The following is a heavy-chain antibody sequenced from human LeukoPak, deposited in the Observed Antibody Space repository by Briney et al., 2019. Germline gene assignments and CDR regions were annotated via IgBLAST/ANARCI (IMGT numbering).Heavy chain of an antibody. J-gene: IGHJ3*02. Sequence: GASVKVSCKASGYTFTSYYMHWVRQAPGQGLEWMGIINPRGGSTSYAQKFQGRVTMTRDTSTSTVYMELSSLRSEDTAVYYCARVRRFGELLHGYDAFDIWGQGTMVTASS. CDR1: GYTFTSYY. D-gene: IGHD3-10*01. V-gene: IGHV1-46*01. CDR3: ARVRRFGELLHGYDAFDI. CDR2: INPRGGST.